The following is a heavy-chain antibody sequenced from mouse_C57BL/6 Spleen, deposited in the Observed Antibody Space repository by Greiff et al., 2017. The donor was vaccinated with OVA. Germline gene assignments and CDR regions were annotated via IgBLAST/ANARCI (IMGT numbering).Heavy chain of an antibody. V-gene: IGHV1-82*01. Sequence: QVQLQQSGHELVKPGASVKISCKASGYAFSSSWMNWVKQRPGKGLEWIGRIYPGDGDTNYNGKFKGKATLTADKSSSTAYMQLSSLTSEYSAVYFCARWASYYGSSLDYWGQGTTLTVSS. CDR2: IYPGDGDT. D-gene: IGHD1-1*01. CDR3: ARWASYYGSSLDY. CDR1: GYAFSSSW. J-gene: IGHJ2*01.